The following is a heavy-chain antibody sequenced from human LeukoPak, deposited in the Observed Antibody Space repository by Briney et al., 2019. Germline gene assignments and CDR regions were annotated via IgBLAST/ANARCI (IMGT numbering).Heavy chain of an antibody. CDR3: ASFRGDY. CDR2: ISAYNGNT. J-gene: IGHJ4*02. CDR1: GYIFTNHA. V-gene: IGHV1-18*01. Sequence: GASVKVSCKASGYIFTNHAMHWVRQAPGQGLEWMGWISAYNGNTNYAQKLQGRVTMTTDTSTSTAYMELRSLRSDDTAVYYCASFRGDYWGQGTLVTVSS.